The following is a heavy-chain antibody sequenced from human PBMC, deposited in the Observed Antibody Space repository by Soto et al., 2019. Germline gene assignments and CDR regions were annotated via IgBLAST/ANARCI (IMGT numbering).Heavy chain of an antibody. Sequence: SETLSLTCTVSGGSISSSSYYWGWIRQPPGKGLEWIGSIYYSGSTYYNPSLKSRFTISVDTSKNQFSLKLSSVTAADTAVYYCARHQSYYDSSGYGGNYYYYYGMDVWGQGTTVTVSS. CDR1: GGSISSSSYY. J-gene: IGHJ6*02. D-gene: IGHD3-22*01. CDR2: IYYSGST. CDR3: ARHQSYYDSSGYGGNYYYYYGMDV. V-gene: IGHV4-39*01.